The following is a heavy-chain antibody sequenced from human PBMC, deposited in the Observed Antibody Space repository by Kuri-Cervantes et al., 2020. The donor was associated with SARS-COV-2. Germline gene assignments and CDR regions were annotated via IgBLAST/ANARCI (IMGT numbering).Heavy chain of an antibody. CDR1: GYSVTVHY. J-gene: IGHJ4*02. D-gene: IGHD1-26*01. Sequence: ASVKVSCKASGYSVTVHYIHWVRQAPGQGLEWMGWISAYNGNTNYAQKLQGRVTMTTDTSTSTVYMELSSLRSEDTAVYYCARDRDGALVGYSGYWGQGTLVTVSS. CDR3: ARDRDGALVGYSGY. CDR2: ISAYNGNT. V-gene: IGHV1-18*04.